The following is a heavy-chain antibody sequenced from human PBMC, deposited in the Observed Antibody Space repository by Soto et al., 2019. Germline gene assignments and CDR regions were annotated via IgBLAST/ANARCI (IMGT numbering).Heavy chain of an antibody. D-gene: IGHD4-4*01. CDR3: ARGILLTTYYYYYGMDV. CDR2: IYYSGST. V-gene: IGHV4-31*03. CDR1: GGSISRGGYY. Sequence: SETLSLTCTVSGGSISRGGYYWSWIRQHPGKGLEWIGYIYYSGSTYYNPSLKSRVTISVDTSKNQFSLKLSSVTAADTAVYYCARGILLTTYYYYYGMDVWGQGTTVTVSS. J-gene: IGHJ6*02.